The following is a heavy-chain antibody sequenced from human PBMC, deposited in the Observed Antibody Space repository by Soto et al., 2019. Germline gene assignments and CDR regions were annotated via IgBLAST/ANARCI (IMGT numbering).Heavy chain of an antibody. CDR1: GYTFPSYG. CDR3: AICKAPGGGLVF. CDR2: MNPNSGDT. Sequence: ASVKVSCKASGYTFPSYGVNWVRQATGQGLEWMGWMNPNSGDTGYAQKLQGRVTMTRNTSINTAYMELSSLTSEDTALYYCAICKAPGGGLVFWGQGTLVTVSS. D-gene: IGHD3-16*01. V-gene: IGHV1-8*02. J-gene: IGHJ4*02.